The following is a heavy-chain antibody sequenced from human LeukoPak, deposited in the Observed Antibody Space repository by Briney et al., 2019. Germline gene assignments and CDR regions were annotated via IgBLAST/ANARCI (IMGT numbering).Heavy chain of an antibody. CDR2: INQDGSGK. CDR1: GFTFGTYW. J-gene: IGHJ4*02. CDR3: ARAVTSTEGY. Sequence: GGSLRLSCEASGFTFGTYWMTWVRQPPGKGLEWVASINQDGSGKYYVDSVKGRFTISRDNAQKSLYLQMNSLRVDDTAVYYCARAVTSTEGYWGQGTLVTVSS. D-gene: IGHD4-17*01. V-gene: IGHV3-7*03.